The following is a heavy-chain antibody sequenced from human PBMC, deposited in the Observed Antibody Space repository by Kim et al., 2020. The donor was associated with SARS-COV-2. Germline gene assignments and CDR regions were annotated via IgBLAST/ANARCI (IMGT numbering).Heavy chain of an antibody. Sequence: YAQKLQGRVTMTPNTSTSTAYMELRSLRSDDTAMYYCARALPRGYSYGDYWGQGTLVTVSS. CDR3: ARALPRGYSYGDY. J-gene: IGHJ4*02. D-gene: IGHD5-18*01. V-gene: IGHV1-18*01.